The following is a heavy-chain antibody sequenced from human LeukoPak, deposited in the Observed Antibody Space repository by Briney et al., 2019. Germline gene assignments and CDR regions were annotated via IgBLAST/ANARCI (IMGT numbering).Heavy chain of an antibody. CDR3: AKGSYSGFSARADY. D-gene: IGHD5-12*01. Sequence: PGGSLRLSCAAPGFTFSTFAMNWVRQAPGKGLEWVSAISGSDVSTFYADSVKGRFTISRDDSKNTVYLQMNSLRAEDTAVYYCAKGSYSGFSARADYWGQGILVTVSS. J-gene: IGHJ4*02. V-gene: IGHV3-23*01. CDR1: GFTFSTFA. CDR2: ISGSDVST.